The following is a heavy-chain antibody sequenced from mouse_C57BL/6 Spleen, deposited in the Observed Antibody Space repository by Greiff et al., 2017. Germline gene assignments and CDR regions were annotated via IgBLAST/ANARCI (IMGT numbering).Heavy chain of an antibody. CDR1: GFTFSSYA. CDR2: ISDGGSYT. Sequence: EVKLMESGGGLVKPGGSLKLSCAASGFTFSSYAMSWVRQTPEKRLEWVATISDGGSYTYYPDNVKGRFTISRDNAKNNLYLQMSHLKSEDTAMYYCAREAGTVAWFAYWGQGTLVTVSA. J-gene: IGHJ3*01. V-gene: IGHV5-4*01. D-gene: IGHD3-3*01. CDR3: AREAGTVAWFAY.